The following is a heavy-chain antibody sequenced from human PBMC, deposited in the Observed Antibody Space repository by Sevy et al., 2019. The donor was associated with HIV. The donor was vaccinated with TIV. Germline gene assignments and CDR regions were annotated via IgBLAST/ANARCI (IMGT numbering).Heavy chain of an antibody. V-gene: IGHV3-30*18. CDR3: AKDLRSITFGGVIVYYYYYGMDV. D-gene: IGHD3-16*02. Sequence: GGSLRLSCAASGFTFSSYGMRWVRQAPGKGLEWVAVISYDGSNKYYADSVKGRFTISRDNSKNTLYLQMNSLRAEDTAVYYCAKDLRSITFGGVIVYYYYYGMDVWGQGTTVTVSS. J-gene: IGHJ6*02. CDR2: ISYDGSNK. CDR1: GFTFSSYG.